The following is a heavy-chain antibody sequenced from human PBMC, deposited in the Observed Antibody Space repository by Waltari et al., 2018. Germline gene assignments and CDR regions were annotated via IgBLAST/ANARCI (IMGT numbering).Heavy chain of an antibody. CDR1: GFTFSTYW. J-gene: IGHJ4*02. CDR3: ARDPHYSNFDY. CDR2: IKEDGSEK. V-gene: IGHV3-7*01. Sequence: EVQLVESGGDLVQPGGYVHLSCPASGFTFSTYWMTWVRQAPGEGLEWLANIKEDGSEKNYVDSVKGRFTISRDNAKNSLYLQMNSLRAEDTAVYYCARDPHYSNFDYWGQGTLVTVSS. D-gene: IGHD4-4*01.